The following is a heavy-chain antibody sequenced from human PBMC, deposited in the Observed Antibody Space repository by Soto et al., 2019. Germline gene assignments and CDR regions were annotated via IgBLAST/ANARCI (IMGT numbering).Heavy chain of an antibody. CDR3: ARDPPADTAMADY. J-gene: IGHJ4*02. D-gene: IGHD5-18*01. CDR1: GYTFTSYG. Sequence: ASVKVSCKASGYTFTSYGISWVRQAPGQGLEWMGWISAYNGNTNYAQKLQGRVTMTTDTSTSTAHMELRSLRSDDTAVYYCARDPPADTAMADYWGQGTLVTVSS. V-gene: IGHV1-18*01. CDR2: ISAYNGNT.